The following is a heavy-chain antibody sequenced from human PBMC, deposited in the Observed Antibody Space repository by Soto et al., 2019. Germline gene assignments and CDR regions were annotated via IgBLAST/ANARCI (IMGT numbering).Heavy chain of an antibody. CDR3: AKDRRAGGNSAFYFDF. D-gene: IGHD3-16*01. Sequence: GGSLRLSCAASGFTFSDYYMTWIRQAPGKGLEWVSLISATGGGTYYADSVKGRFTISRDNSHNTLYLQVHSLTAEDTAVYYCAKDRRAGGNSAFYFDFWGQGAQVTVSS. V-gene: IGHV3-23*01. J-gene: IGHJ4*02. CDR2: ISATGGGT. CDR1: GFTFSDYY.